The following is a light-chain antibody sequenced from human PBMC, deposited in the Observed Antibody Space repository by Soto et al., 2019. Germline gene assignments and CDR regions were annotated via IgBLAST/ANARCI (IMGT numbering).Light chain of an antibody. Sequence: QSVLTQPPSVSGAPGQRVTISCTGSSSNIGAGYDVHWYQQLPGTAPKLLIYGNSNRPSGVPDRFSGSKSGTSASLAITGLQAEEDADYYCQSYDSSLSGSAVFGGGTQLTVL. CDR1: SSNIGAGYD. CDR2: GNS. V-gene: IGLV1-40*01. CDR3: QSYDSSLSGSAV. J-gene: IGLJ7*01.